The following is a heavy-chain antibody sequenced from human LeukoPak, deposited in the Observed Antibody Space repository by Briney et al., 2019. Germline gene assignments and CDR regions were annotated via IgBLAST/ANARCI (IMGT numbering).Heavy chain of an antibody. V-gene: IGHV5-51*01. CDR2: MYPGDSDT. CDR1: GYSFTSYW. J-gene: IGHJ4*02. D-gene: IGHD3/OR15-3a*01. Sequence: GESLNISCKGSGYSFTSYWIGWVRQMPGKGLEWMGIMYPGDSDTRYSPSFQGQVTISADKSIRTAYLQWSTLKASDTAVYYCARLGGLTGLDYMSDFDYWGQGTLVTVSS. CDR3: ARLGGLTGLDYMSDFDY.